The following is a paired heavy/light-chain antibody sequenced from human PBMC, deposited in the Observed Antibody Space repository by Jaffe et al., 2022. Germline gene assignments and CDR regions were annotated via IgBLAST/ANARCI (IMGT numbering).Heavy chain of an antibody. Sequence: QVQLQESGPRLVKPSETLSLTCTVSGGSITSSYWSWIRQPPGQGLEWIGYIDYTGSTNYNPSLKSRVTISQDTSKNQLFLKVSSVTAADTAVYYCARAEGHNDPFDYWGQGTLVTVSS. D-gene: IGHD1-1*01. J-gene: IGHJ4*02. CDR2: IDYTGST. CDR1: GGSITSSY. CDR3: ARAEGHNDPFDY. V-gene: IGHV4-59*01.
Light chain of an antibody. CDR3: QQSYTTPRT. CDR2: WAS. V-gene: IGKV4-1*01. Sequence: DIVMTQSPDSLAVSLGERATINCKSSQSVLYRSNNKNYLAWYQQKPGQPPKLLIYWASTRESGVPDRFSGSGSGTDFTLTISSLQAGDVAVYYCQQSYTTPRTFGQGTKVEIK. CDR1: QSVLYRSNNKNY. J-gene: IGKJ1*01.